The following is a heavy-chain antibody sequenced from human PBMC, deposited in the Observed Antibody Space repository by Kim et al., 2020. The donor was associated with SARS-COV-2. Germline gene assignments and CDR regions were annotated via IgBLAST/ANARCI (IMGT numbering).Heavy chain of an antibody. CDR2: IYYSGST. D-gene: IGHD3-22*01. J-gene: IGHJ4*02. CDR3: ASSGYYGGGGYYFDY. CDR1: GGSISSGGYY. Sequence: SETLSLTCTVSGGSISSGGYYWSWIRQHPGKGLEWIGYIYYSGSTYYNPSLKSRVTISVDTSKNQFSLKLSSVTAADTAVYDCASSGYYGGGGYYFDYWGQGTLVTVSS. V-gene: IGHV4-31*03.